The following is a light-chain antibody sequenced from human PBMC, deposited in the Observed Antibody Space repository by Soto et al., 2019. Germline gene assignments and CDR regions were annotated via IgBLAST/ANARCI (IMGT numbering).Light chain of an antibody. CDR2: YNN. J-gene: IGLJ1*01. Sequence: QSVLTQPPSASGTPGQRVTISCSGSSSNLGSNFVYWYQQLPGAAPKLLIYYNNQRPSGVPDRFSGSKSGTSASLAISGLRSEDEADYYCATWDDSLSGYVFGTGTKLT. CDR1: SSNLGSNF. CDR3: ATWDDSLSGYV. V-gene: IGLV1-47*02.